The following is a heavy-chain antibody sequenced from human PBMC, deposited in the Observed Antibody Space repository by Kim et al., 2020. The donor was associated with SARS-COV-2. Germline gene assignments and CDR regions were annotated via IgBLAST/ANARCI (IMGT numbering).Heavy chain of an antibody. Sequence: GGTTDYAAPVKGRFTISRDDSKNTLYLQMNSLKTGDTAVYYCTTDPPGAGRGQGTLVTVSS. V-gene: IGHV3-15*01. CDR3: TTDPPGAG. J-gene: IGHJ4*02. CDR2: GGTT. D-gene: IGHD1-1*01.